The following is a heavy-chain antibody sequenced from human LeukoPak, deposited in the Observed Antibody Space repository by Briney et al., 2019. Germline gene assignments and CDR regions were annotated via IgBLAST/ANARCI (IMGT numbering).Heavy chain of an antibody. D-gene: IGHD3-22*01. V-gene: IGHV3-21*01. CDR2: SSSSSSYI. Sequence: GGSLRLSCAASGFTFSSYSMNWVRQAPGKGLEWVSSSSSSSSYIYYADSVKGRFTISRDNAKNSLYLQMNSLRAEDTAVYYCARDSTYYYDSSGYPPDYWGQGTLVTVSS. J-gene: IGHJ4*02. CDR1: GFTFSSYS. CDR3: ARDSTYYYDSSGYPPDY.